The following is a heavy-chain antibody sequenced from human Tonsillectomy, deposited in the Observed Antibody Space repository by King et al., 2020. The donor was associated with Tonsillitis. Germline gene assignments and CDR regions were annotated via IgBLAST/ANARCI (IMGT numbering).Heavy chain of an antibody. CDR3: ARGRMIVVARDYYYYYGMDV. J-gene: IGHJ6*02. V-gene: IGHV4-34*01. CDR2: INHSGST. D-gene: IGHD3-22*01. Sequence: VQLQQWGAGLLKPSETLSLTCAVYGGSFSGYYWSWIRQPPGKGLEWIGEINHSGSTNYNPSLKSRVTISVDTSKNQFSLKLSSVTAADTAVYYCARGRMIVVARDYYYYYGMDVWGQGTTVTVSS. CDR1: GGSFSGYY.